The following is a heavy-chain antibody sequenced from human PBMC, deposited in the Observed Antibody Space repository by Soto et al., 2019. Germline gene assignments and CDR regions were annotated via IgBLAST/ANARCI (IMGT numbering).Heavy chain of an antibody. CDR2: ISYDGSNK. CDR3: AKGLETRLLHDTFDI. D-gene: IGHD2-15*01. Sequence: QVQLVESGGGVVQPGRSLRLSCAASGFIFNNYGMHWVRQAPGKGLEWVTVISYDGSNKYYADSVKGRFTISRDNSKNTLYLQMNSLRAEDAAVYYCAKGLETRLLHDTFDIWGQGTMVTVSS. J-gene: IGHJ3*02. V-gene: IGHV3-30*18. CDR1: GFIFNNYG.